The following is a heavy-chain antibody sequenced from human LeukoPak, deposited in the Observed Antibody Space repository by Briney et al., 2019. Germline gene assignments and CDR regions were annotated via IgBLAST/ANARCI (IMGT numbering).Heavy chain of an antibody. D-gene: IGHD2-2*03. J-gene: IGHJ4*02. Sequence: PGGSLRLSCAASGFTFSSYSMNWVRQAPGKGLEWVSYISSSSSTIYYADSVKGRFTISRDNAKNSLYLQMNSLRAEDTAVYYCARVLGMDIVVVPAAEDYWGQGTLVTVS. CDR1: GFTFSSYS. V-gene: IGHV3-48*01. CDR3: ARVLGMDIVVVPAAEDY. CDR2: ISSSSSTI.